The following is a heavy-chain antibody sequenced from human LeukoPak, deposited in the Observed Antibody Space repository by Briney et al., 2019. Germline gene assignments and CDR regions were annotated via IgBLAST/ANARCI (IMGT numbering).Heavy chain of an antibody. V-gene: IGHV4-59*01. D-gene: IGHD1-26*01. J-gene: IGHJ4*02. CDR2: IYYSGST. Sequence: PSETLSLTCTVSGGSISSYYWSWIRQPPGKGLEWIGYIYYSGSTNYNLSLKSRVTISVDTSKNRFSLKLSSVTAADTAVYYCARDKLGATYFDYWGQGTLVTVSS. CDR3: ARDKLGATYFDY. CDR1: GGSISSYY.